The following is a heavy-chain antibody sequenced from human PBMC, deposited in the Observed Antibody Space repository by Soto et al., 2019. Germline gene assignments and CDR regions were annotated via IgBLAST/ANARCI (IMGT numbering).Heavy chain of an antibody. CDR1: GASVNTYS. CDR3: AKDREEGYNFYYGMDV. Sequence: QVQLQESGPGLVKPSETLSLTCTVSGASVNTYSWSWIRQPAGKGLEWIGRIYTSASTYYSPSLKGRLTLSVDTSKNQVSLKLTSVTAADTAIYYCAKDREEGYNFYYGMDVWGQGATVTVSS. D-gene: IGHD3-10*01. J-gene: IGHJ6*02. CDR2: IYTSAST. V-gene: IGHV4-4*07.